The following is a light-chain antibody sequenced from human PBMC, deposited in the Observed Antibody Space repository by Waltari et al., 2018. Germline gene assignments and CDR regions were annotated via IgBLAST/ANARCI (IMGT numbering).Light chain of an antibody. CDR1: RSNIGSGDD. J-gene: IGLJ2*01. V-gene: IGLV1-40*01. CDR2: GSK. CDR3: QSYDSSLSGSI. Sequence: QSALTQPPSVSGAPGQRVTISCPGCRSNIGSGDDVQWYQLPPGTAPKLLIYGSKNRPSGCPDRFAAAKSGTSASLAITGLQAKDEADYYCQSYDSSLSGSIFGGGTKLTVL.